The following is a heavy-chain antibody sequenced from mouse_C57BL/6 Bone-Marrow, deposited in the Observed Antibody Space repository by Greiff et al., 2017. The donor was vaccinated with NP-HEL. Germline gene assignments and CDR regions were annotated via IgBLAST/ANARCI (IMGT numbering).Heavy chain of an antibody. J-gene: IGHJ3*01. V-gene: IGHV1-42*01. CDR2: INPSTGGT. Sequence: EVQLQQSGPELVKPGASVKISCKASGYSFTGYYMNWVKQSPEKSLEWIGEINPSTGGTTYNQKSKAKATLTVDKSSSTAYMQLKSLTSEDSAVYYCARWGFAYWGQGTLVTVSA. CDR3: ARWGFAY. CDR1: GYSFTGYY.